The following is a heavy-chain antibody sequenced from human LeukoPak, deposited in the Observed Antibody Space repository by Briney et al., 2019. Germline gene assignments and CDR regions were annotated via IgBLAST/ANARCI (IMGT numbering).Heavy chain of an antibody. V-gene: IGHV3-49*02. J-gene: IGHJ6*03. Sequence: WIRQAPGKGLEWVGFIRSKAYGGTTEYAASVKGRFAISRDDSKSIAYLQMNSLKTEDTAVYYCTRYYYYMDVWGKGTTVTISS. CDR2: IRSKAYGGTT. CDR3: TRYYYYMDV.